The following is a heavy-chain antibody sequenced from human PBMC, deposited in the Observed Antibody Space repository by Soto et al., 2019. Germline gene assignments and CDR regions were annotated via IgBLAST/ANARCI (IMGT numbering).Heavy chain of an antibody. J-gene: IGHJ4*02. CDR2: IYWDDDE. CDR1: GFSLHTSGVG. V-gene: IGHV2-5*02. Sequence: QITLKESGPTLVKPTQTLTLTCTFSGFSLHTSGVGVGWIRQPPGEALEWLALIYWDDDERYNPSLKTRLTITKDTSKNHVVLTLTNMDPVDTATYYCAQLVAGNFDYWGQGSLVTVSS. CDR3: AQLVAGNFDY.